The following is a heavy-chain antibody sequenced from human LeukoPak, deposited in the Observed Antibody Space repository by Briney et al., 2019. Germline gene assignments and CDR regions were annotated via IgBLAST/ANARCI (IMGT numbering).Heavy chain of an antibody. D-gene: IGHD6-6*01. Sequence: SETLSLTCTVSGGSISSGGYYWSWIRQHPGKGLEWIGYIYYSGSTYYNPSLKSRVTISVDTSKNQFSLKLSSVTAADTAVYYCARDAYSSSSDDYYYYYMDVWGKGTTVTVSS. CDR2: IYYSGST. CDR3: ARDAYSSSSDDYYYYYMDV. CDR1: GGSISSGGYY. J-gene: IGHJ6*03. V-gene: IGHV4-31*03.